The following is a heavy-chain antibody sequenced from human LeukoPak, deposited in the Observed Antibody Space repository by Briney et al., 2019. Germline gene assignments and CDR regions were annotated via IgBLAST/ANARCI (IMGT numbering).Heavy chain of an antibody. V-gene: IGHV4-59*01. CDR1: GGSISSYY. D-gene: IGHD2-2*01. CDR3: ARTTEDCSSTSCYQYWFDP. CDR2: IYYSGST. Sequence: PSETLSLTCTVSGGSISSYYWSWIRQPPGKGLEWIGYIYYSGSTHYNPSLKSRVTISVDTSKNQFSLKLNSVTAADTAVYYCARTTEDCSSTSCYQYWFDPWGQGTLVTVSS. J-gene: IGHJ5*02.